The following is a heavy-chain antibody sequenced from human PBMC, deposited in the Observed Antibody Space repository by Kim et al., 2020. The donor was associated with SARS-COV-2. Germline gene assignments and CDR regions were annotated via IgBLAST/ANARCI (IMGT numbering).Heavy chain of an antibody. Sequence: GGSLRLSCAASGFTFSSNYMSWVRQAPGKGLEWVSVIYSSGNTYYSDSVKGRFTISRDDPKNTLDLQMHSLRAEDTAVYYCASVLRDSSGFNWLDPWGQGTLVTVAS. V-gene: IGHV3-66*01. CDR1: GFTFSSNY. J-gene: IGHJ5*02. D-gene: IGHD3-22*01. CDR3: ASVLRDSSGFNWLDP. CDR2: IYSSGNT.